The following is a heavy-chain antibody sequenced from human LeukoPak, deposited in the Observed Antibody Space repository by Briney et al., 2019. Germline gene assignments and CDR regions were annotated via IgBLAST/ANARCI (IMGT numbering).Heavy chain of an antibody. D-gene: IGHD2-8*01. Sequence: GASVTVSCKTSGYTFTGYHVHWVRQAPGQGLEWMGRINPNSGDTNYAQNFQGRVIMTRDTSISTAYMELSSLRSDDTAVYYCARSQGEWDYWGQGTLVTVSS. CDR1: GYTFTGYH. J-gene: IGHJ4*02. CDR2: INPNSGDT. CDR3: ARSQGEWDY. V-gene: IGHV1-2*06.